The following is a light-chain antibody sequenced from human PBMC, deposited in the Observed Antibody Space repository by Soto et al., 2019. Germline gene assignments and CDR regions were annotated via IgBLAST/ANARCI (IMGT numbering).Light chain of an antibody. J-gene: IGLJ1*01. Sequence: QSVLTQACAVSGSPGPIITISHTPTGNHVGAYNYVSWYQQHPGRPPKLMIYDGARSPSAVPDRFSGSKSGDTASLTISGLQAENEAEYCCCSYAGGYTYLCGSGTKVTVL. V-gene: IGLV2-11*02. CDR3: CSYAGGYTYL. CDR2: DGA. CDR1: GNHVGAYNY.